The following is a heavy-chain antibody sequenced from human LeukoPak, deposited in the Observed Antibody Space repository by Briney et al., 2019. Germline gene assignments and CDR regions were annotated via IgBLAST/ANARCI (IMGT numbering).Heavy chain of an antibody. V-gene: IGHV1-69*13. CDR3: ARTVGALIDY. J-gene: IGHJ4*02. CDR2: IIPIFGTA. Sequence: ASVEVSCKASGGTFSSYAISWVRQAPGQGLEWMGGIIPIFGTANYAQKFQGRVTITADESTSTAYMELSSLRSEDTAVYYCARTVGALIDYWGQGTLVTVSS. D-gene: IGHD1-26*01. CDR1: GGTFSSYA.